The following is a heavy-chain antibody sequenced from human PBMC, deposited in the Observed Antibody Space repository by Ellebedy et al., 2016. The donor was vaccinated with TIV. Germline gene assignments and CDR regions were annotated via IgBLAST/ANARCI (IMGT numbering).Heavy chain of an antibody. CDR2: IKQDGSEE. CDR3: ARDQWLGRAYYFDN. Sequence: GGSLRLSCAASGFTFSNYWMTWVRQAPGKGLEWVANIKQDGSEEYYVDSVKGRFAISRDNARNSLHLQMNSLRAKDTAVYYCARDQWLGRAYYFDNWGQGTLVTVSS. D-gene: IGHD6-19*01. V-gene: IGHV3-7*01. CDR1: GFTFSNYW. J-gene: IGHJ4*02.